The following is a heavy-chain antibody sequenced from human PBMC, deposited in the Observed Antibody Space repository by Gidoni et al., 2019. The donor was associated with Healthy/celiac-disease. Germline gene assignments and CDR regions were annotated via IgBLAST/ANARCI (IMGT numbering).Heavy chain of an antibody. CDR1: GFTFSGSA. CDR2: SRRHANSDST. J-gene: IGHJ5*02. Sequence: EVQLVESGGGLVQPGGSLKLSCAASGFTFSGSAMHWVRQASGKGLEWVGRSRRHANSDSTEYAALVKGSFTSSRDDSKNTAYLKMTSLKTEETAGYYCTRVRGIEGFDPWGQGTLVTVSS. V-gene: IGHV3-73*02. D-gene: IGHD3-10*01. CDR3: TRVRGIEGFDP.